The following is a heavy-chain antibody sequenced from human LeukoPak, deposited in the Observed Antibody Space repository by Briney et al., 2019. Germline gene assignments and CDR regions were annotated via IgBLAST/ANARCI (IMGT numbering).Heavy chain of an antibody. Sequence: GRSLRLSCAASGFTFSSYAMHWVRQAPGKGLEWVAVISYDGSNKYYADSVKGRFTISRDNSKNTLYLQMNSLRAEDTAVYYCARDESAAGILGTFDYWGQGTLVTVSS. CDR2: ISYDGSNK. CDR1: GFTFSSYA. J-gene: IGHJ4*02. CDR3: ARDESAAGILGTFDY. V-gene: IGHV3-30-3*01. D-gene: IGHD6-13*01.